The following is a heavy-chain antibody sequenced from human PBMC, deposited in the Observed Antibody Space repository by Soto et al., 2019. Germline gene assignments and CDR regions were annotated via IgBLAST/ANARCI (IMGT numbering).Heavy chain of an antibody. D-gene: IGHD2-2*01. CDR3: ARDRGRLLPAAFNV. CDR1: GFTFSTSS. CDR2: ISGSSTSI. J-gene: IGHJ6*02. V-gene: IGHV3-21*01. Sequence: PGGSLRLSCAASGFTFSTSSLNWVRQAPGKGLEWVSSISGSSTSIYYADSVKGRFIISRDNAKNSLYLQMNSLRAEDTAVYYCARDRGRLLPAAFNVWGQGTTVTVSS.